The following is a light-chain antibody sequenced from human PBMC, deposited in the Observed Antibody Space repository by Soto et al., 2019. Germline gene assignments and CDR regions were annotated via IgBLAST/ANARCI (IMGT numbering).Light chain of an antibody. Sequence: DVQMTQSPCTLSASVGDRATITCRARQSINIWLAWYQQKPGRAPKLLIYMASTLESGVPSRFSGSGSGTEFTLTISSLEPDDFATYYCQQYNSYSLFGQGTKVDI. V-gene: IGKV1-5*03. J-gene: IGKJ1*01. CDR2: MAS. CDR1: QSINIW. CDR3: QQYNSYSL.